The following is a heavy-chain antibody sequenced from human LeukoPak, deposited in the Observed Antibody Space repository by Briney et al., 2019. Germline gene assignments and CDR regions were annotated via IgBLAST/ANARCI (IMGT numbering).Heavy chain of an antibody. Sequence: SQTLSLTCAISGDIFSSNTAAWNWIRQSRSRGLEWLVRTYYRANLYDDYAPSVKSRITINPDTSKNQCSLHLNSVTPEDTALYYCAREVAGTWAFDIWGQGTMVTVSS. CDR2: TYYRANLYD. CDR1: GDIFSSNTAA. CDR3: AREVAGTWAFDI. J-gene: IGHJ3*02. D-gene: IGHD6-19*01. V-gene: IGHV6-1*01.